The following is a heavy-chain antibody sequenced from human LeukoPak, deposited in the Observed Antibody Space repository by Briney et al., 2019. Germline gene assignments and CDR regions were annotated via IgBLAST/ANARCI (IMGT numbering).Heavy chain of an antibody. Sequence: PGGSLRLSCAASGFTFSSYWMHWVRQAPGKGLVWVSRINSDGSSTSYADSVKGRFTISRDNAKNTLYLQMNSLRAEDTAVYYCARARLVGATWFDPWGQGTLVTVSS. V-gene: IGHV3-74*01. CDR1: GFTFSSYW. CDR2: INSDGSST. CDR3: ARARLVGATWFDP. J-gene: IGHJ5*02. D-gene: IGHD1-26*01.